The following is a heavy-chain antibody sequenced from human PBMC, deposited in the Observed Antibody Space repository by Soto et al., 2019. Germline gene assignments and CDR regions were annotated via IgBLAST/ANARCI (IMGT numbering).Heavy chain of an antibody. CDR2: ISSTSSTI. CDR1: GLTFSSYS. D-gene: IGHD3-10*01. CDR3: ARDLSPGSYDLGDY. Sequence: GGSLRLSCAASGLTFSSYSMNWVRQAPGKGLEWVSYISSTSSTIYYADSVKGRFTISRDNAKNSLYLQMNSLRAEDTAVYYCARDLSPGSYDLGDYWGQGTLVTVSS. J-gene: IGHJ4*02. V-gene: IGHV3-48*04.